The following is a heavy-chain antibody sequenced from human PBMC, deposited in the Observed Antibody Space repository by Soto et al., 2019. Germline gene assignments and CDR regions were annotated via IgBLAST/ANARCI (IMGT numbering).Heavy chain of an antibody. J-gene: IGHJ4*02. CDR3: AHRRGGYNWDDAHFDY. CDR2: AYWDDDN. Sequence: QITLKESGPTLVKPTQTLTLTCTFFGFSLSTTGVGVGWVRQPPGKALEWLAVAYWDDDNRYSPSLKSRLTVARDPSTNRGVITMANMDPVDTATYYCAHRRGGYNWDDAHFDYWGQGTLVTVSS. D-gene: IGHD1-20*01. V-gene: IGHV2-5*02. CDR1: GFSLSTTGVG.